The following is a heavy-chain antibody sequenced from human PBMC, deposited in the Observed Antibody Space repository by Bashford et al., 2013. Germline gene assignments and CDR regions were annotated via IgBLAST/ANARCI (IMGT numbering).Heavy chain of an antibody. Sequence: SVKVSCKASGFTFTSSAVQWVRQARGQRLEWIGWIVVGSGNTNYAQKFQERVTITRDMSTSTAYMELSSLRSEDTAVYYCATIVHYYDSSGHFDLWGRGTLVTVSS. V-gene: IGHV1-58*01. CDR3: ATIVHYYDSSGHFDL. CDR2: IVVGSGNT. CDR1: GFTFTSSA. J-gene: IGHJ2*01. D-gene: IGHD3-22*01.